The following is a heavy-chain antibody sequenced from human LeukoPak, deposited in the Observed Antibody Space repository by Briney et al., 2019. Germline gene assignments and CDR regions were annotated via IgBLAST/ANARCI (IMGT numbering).Heavy chain of an antibody. CDR2: VFYSGST. Sequence: SETLSLTCTVSDDSIKSYFWTWIRQSPGKGMEWIGYVFYSGSTSYNPSLRSRLTMSVDTSKSQFSLNLNSVTTADTATYYCARGTRRHYDGSGYYYGEFDSWGQGILVTVSS. CDR3: ARGTRRHYDGSGYYYGEFDS. CDR1: DDSIKSYF. J-gene: IGHJ4*02. D-gene: IGHD3-22*01. V-gene: IGHV4-59*01.